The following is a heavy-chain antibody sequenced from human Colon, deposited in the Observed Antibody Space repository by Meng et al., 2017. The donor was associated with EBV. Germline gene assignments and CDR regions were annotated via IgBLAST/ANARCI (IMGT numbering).Heavy chain of an antibody. CDR2: IDPNTGNP. V-gene: IGHV7-4-1*02. CDR1: GYAFTSYA. Sequence: VQLVQAGSELKQPGAPGKVSCRPSGYAFTSYAINWVRQAPGQGPDWMGWIDPNTGNPTYDQGFTGRFVFSLDTSVSTAYLQINSLRADDTAVYYCARDSPLDGYSLLDYWGQGTLVTVSS. D-gene: IGHD2-21*01. J-gene: IGHJ4*02. CDR3: ARDSPLDGYSLLDY.